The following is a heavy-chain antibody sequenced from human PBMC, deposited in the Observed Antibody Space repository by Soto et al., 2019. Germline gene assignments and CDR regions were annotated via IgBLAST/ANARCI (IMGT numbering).Heavy chain of an antibody. CDR2: IWYDGSNK. CDR3: ARDNPILNWFDP. V-gene: IGHV3-33*01. CDR1: GFTFSSYG. J-gene: IGHJ5*02. Sequence: QVQLVESGGGVVQPGRSLRLSCAASGFTFSSYGMHWVRQAPGKGLEWVAVIWYDGSNKYYADSVKGRFTISRDNSKNTLYLQMNSLRAEDTAVYYCARDNPILNWFDPWGQGTLVTVSS.